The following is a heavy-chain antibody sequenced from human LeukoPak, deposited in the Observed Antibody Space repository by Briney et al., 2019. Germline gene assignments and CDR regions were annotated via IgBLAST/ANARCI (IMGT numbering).Heavy chain of an antibody. CDR3: ARDGYSSGWSFWVDY. J-gene: IGHJ4*02. CDR1: GFTFSSYG. CDR2: ISYDGSNK. D-gene: IGHD6-19*01. Sequence: GGSLRLSCAASGFTFSSYGMHWVRQAPGKGLEWVAVISYDGSNKYYADSVKGRFTISRDNSKNTLYLQMNSLRAEDTAVYYCARDGYSSGWSFWVDYWGQGTLVTVSS. V-gene: IGHV3-30*03.